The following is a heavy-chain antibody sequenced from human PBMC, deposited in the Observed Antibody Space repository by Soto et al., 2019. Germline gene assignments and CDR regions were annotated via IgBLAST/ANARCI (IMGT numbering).Heavy chain of an antibody. CDR3: ATGGEWQWLYDY. Sequence: SETLSLTCTVSGGSISSYYWSWIRQPPGKGLEWIGYIYYSGSTNYNPSLKSRVTISVDTSKNQFSLKLSSVTAADTAVYYCATGGEWQWLYDYWGQGTLVTVSS. J-gene: IGHJ4*02. V-gene: IGHV4-59*08. CDR2: IYYSGST. CDR1: GGSISSYY. D-gene: IGHD6-19*01.